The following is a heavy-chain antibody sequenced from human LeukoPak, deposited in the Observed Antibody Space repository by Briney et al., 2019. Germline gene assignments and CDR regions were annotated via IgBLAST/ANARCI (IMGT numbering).Heavy chain of an antibody. J-gene: IGHJ4*02. V-gene: IGHV4-59*13. CDR2: IYYSGST. CDR1: GGSIISYY. Sequence: PSETLSLTCTVSGGSIISYYWSWIRQPPGKGLEWIGYIYYSGSTKYNPALKSRVTISIDSSKNQFSLNLSSVTAADTAVYYCARGTVTMDYWGRGTLVTVSS. CDR3: ARGTVTMDY. D-gene: IGHD4-17*01.